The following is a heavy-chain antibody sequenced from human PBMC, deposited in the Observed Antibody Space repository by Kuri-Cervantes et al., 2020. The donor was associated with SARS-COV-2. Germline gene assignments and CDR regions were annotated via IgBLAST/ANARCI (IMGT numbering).Heavy chain of an antibody. D-gene: IGHD2-2*02. V-gene: IGHV5-51*01. CDR3: ARRTRYCSSTSCDIGAFDI. J-gene: IGHJ3*02. CDR1: GYSCTSYW. CDR2: IYPGDSDT. Sequence: GGSLRLSSKGSGYSCTSYWIGRVRQMPGKGLEWMGIIYPGDSDTRYSPSFQGQVTISADKSISTAYLQWSSLKASDTAMYYCARRTRYCSSTSCDIGAFDIWGQGTMVTVSS.